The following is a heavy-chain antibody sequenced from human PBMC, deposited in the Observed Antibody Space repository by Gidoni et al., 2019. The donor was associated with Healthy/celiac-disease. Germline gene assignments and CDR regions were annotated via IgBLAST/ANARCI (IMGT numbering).Heavy chain of an antibody. D-gene: IGHD2-21*02. Sequence: EVQLVESGGGLVQPGGSLRLSCAASGFTFSSYWMSWVRQAPGKGLEWVANIKQDGSEKYYVDSVKGRFTISRDNAKNSLYLQMNSLRAEDTAVYYCVVVVTAPLGTDAFDIWGQGTMVTVSS. CDR2: IKQDGSEK. CDR3: VVVVTAPLGTDAFDI. J-gene: IGHJ3*02. V-gene: IGHV3-7*03. CDR1: GFTFSSYW.